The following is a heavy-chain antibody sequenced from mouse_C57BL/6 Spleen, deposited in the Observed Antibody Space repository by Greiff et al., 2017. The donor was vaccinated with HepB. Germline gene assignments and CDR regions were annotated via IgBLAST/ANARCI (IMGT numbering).Heavy chain of an antibody. CDR3: ARESMGWYFDV. D-gene: IGHD2-10*02. CDR2: ISDGGSYT. J-gene: IGHJ1*03. V-gene: IGHV5-4*01. Sequence: EVQLVESGGGLVKPGGSLKLSCAASGFTFSSYAMSWVRQTPEKRLEWVATISDGGSYTYYPDNVKGRFTISRDNAKNNLYLQMSHLKSEDTAMYYCARESMGWYFDVWGTGTTVTVSS. CDR1: GFTFSSYA.